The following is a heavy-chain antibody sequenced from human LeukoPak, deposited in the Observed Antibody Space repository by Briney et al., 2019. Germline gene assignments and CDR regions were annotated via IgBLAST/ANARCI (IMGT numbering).Heavy chain of an antibody. J-gene: IGHJ4*02. CDR3: ARHADFTGPLGYFDY. Sequence: SETLSLTCTVSGGSISSYYWSWIRQPPGEGLEWIGYIYTSGSTNYNPSLKSRVTISVDTSKNQFSLKLSSVTAADTAVYYCARHADFTGPLGYFDYWGQGTLVTVSS. D-gene: IGHD1-14*01. CDR1: GGSISSYY. V-gene: IGHV4-4*09. CDR2: IYTSGST.